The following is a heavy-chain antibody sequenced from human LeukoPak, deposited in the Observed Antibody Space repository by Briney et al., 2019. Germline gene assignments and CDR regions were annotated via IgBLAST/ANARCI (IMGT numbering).Heavy chain of an antibody. CDR2: INHSGST. D-gene: IGHD6-6*01. Sequence: PSETLSLTCAVYGGSFSGYYWSWIRQPPGKGLEWIGEINHSGSTNYNPSLKSRVTISVDTSKNQFSLKLSSVTAADTAVYYRARNDRIVAARPDYFDYWGQGTLVTVSS. CDR1: GGSFSGYY. J-gene: IGHJ4*02. CDR3: ARNDRIVAARPDYFDY. V-gene: IGHV4-34*01.